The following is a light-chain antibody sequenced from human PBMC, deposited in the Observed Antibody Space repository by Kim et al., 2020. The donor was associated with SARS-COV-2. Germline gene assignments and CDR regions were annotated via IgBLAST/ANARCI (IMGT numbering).Light chain of an antibody. Sequence: EIVLTQSPGTLSLSPGERATLSCRASQSVSSNYLAWYQQKPGQAPRLLIYAASSRAPGIPDRFSGSGSGTDFTLTISRLEPEDFAVYYCQQYGSSPQTFGGGTKVEIK. J-gene: IGKJ4*01. V-gene: IGKV3-20*01. CDR3: QQYGSSPQT. CDR1: QSVSSNY. CDR2: AAS.